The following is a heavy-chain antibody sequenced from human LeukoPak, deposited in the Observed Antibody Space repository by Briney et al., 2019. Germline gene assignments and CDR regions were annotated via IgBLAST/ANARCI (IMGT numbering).Heavy chain of an antibody. J-gene: IGHJ6*04. Sequence: GASVKVSCKASGYTFTSYDINWVRQATGQGLEWMGWMNPNSGNTGYAQRFQGRVTITRNTSISTAYMELSSLSSEDTAVYYCAELGITMIGGVWGKGTTVTISS. V-gene: IGHV1-8*03. CDR3: AELGITMIGGV. D-gene: IGHD3-10*02. CDR2: MNPNSGNT. CDR1: GYTFTSYD.